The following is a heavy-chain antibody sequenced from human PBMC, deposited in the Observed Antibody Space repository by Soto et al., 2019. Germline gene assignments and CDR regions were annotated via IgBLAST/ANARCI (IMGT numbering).Heavy chain of an antibody. CDR2: ISGDGGST. CDR3: AITYNWNYVDAFDI. J-gene: IGHJ3*02. D-gene: IGHD1-7*01. V-gene: IGHV3-43*02. CDR1: GFTFDDYA. Sequence: GGSLRLSCAASGFTFDDYAMHWVRQAPGKGLEWVSLISGDGGSTYYADSVKGRFTISRDNSKNSLYLQMNSLRTEDTALYYCAITYNWNYVDAFDIWGQGTMVTVSS.